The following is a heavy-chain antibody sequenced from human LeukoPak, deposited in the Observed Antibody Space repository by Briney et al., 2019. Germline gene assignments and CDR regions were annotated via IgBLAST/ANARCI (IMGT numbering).Heavy chain of an antibody. V-gene: IGHV5-51*01. J-gene: IGHJ4*02. CDR3: ARQQYSLYYYDY. D-gene: IGHD5-18*01. CDR2: IYPADSDA. Sequence: GESLKISCKGSGYSFTNNWIAWVRQMPGKGLEWMGIIYPADSDARYSPSFQGQVTISADKSISTTYLQWSSLKASDTAIYYCARQQYSLYYYDYWGQGTLVTVCS. CDR1: GYSFTNNW.